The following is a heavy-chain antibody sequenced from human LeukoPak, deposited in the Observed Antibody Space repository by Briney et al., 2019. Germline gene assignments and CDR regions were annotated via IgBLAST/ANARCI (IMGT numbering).Heavy chain of an antibody. J-gene: IGHJ2*01. D-gene: IGHD4-17*01. Sequence: GGSLRLSCAASGFTFDDYGMSWVRHAPGKGLEWVTGITWNGASTVFADSVKGRFTISRDNAKNSLYLGMSGLSAEDAALYYCAREYGDYSSYFDLWGRGTLVTVSS. CDR3: AREYGDYSSYFDL. V-gene: IGHV3-20*04. CDR1: GFTFDDYG. CDR2: ITWNGAST.